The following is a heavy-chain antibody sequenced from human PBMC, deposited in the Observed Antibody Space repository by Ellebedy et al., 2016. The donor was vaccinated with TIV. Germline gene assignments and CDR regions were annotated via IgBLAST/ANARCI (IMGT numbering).Heavy chain of an antibody. Sequence: AASVKVSCKASGGTFSSYAISWVRQAPGQGLEWMGRIIPILGIANYAQKLQGRVTMTTDTSTSTAYMELRSLRSDDTAVYYCARGRSELWLGTDFDYWGQGTLVTVSS. D-gene: IGHD6-19*01. CDR2: IIPILGIA. CDR3: ARGRSELWLGTDFDY. CDR1: GGTFSSYA. J-gene: IGHJ4*02. V-gene: IGHV1-69*04.